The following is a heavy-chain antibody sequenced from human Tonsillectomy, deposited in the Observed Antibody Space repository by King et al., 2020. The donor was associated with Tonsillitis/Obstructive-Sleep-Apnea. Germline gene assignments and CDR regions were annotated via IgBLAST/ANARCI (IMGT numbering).Heavy chain of an antibody. CDR2: IYYSGST. Sequence: QLQESGPGLVKPSETLSLTCTASGGSISSYYWSWIRQPPGKGLEWIGYIYYSGSTNYNPSLKSRVTISVDTSKNQFSLKLSSVTAADTAVYYCARGSIDFWSGYAPVKTHYFDYWGPGTLVTVSS. J-gene: IGHJ4*02. D-gene: IGHD3-3*01. CDR1: GGSISSYY. V-gene: IGHV4-59*01. CDR3: ARGSIDFWSGYAPVKTHYFDY.